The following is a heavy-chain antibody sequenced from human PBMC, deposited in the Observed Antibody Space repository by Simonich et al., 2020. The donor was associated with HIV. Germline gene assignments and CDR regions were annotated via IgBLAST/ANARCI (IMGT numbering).Heavy chain of an antibody. CDR2: IKHSGST. Sequence: QVQLQQWGAVLLKPSETLSLTCAVYGGSSSGYYWSLIRQPPGKGLEWIGEIKHSGSTNYNPSLKSLVTISVDTSKNQFSLKLSSVTAADTAVYYCARLTAGGLGEYFQHWGQGTLVTVSS. V-gene: IGHV4-34*01. J-gene: IGHJ1*01. CDR3: ARLTAGGLGEYFQH. CDR1: GGSSSGYY. D-gene: IGHD6-13*01.